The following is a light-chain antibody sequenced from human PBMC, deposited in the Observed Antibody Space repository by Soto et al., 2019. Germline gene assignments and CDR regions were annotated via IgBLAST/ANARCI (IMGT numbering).Light chain of an antibody. J-gene: IGLJ2*01. CDR2: DVS. Sequence: QSALTQPASVSGSPGQSITISCTGTSSDVGGYNHVSWYQQNPGKAPKLMIYDVSNRPSGVSNRFSGSKSGNTASLTISGLQAEDEADYYCNSYTSSSTVVFGGGTKLTVL. CDR1: SSDVGGYNH. V-gene: IGLV2-14*01. CDR3: NSYTSSSTVV.